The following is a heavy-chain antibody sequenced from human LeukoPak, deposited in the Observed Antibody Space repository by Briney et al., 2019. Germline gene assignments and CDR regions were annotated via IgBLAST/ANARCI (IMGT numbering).Heavy chain of an antibody. CDR2: IYTSGST. J-gene: IGHJ5*02. CDR1: GGSISSYY. CDR3: ARSTVTSTALWFDP. D-gene: IGHD4-17*01. Sequence: PSETLSLTCTVSGGSISSYYWSWIRQPAGKGLEWIGRIYTSGSTNYNPSLKSRVTMSVDTSKNQFSLKLSSVTAADTAVYYCARSTVTSTALWFDPWGQGTLVTVSS. V-gene: IGHV4-4*07.